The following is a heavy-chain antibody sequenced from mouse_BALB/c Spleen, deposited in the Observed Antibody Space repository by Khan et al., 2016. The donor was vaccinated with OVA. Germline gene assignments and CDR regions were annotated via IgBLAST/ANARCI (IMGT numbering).Heavy chain of an antibody. D-gene: IGHD3-3*01. Sequence: QVQLKQSGAELAKPGASVKMSCKASGYTFTSYWMHWVKQRPGQGLEWIGYINPSTGYTEYNQKFKDKATLTADKSSSTAYMQLSSLTSEDSAVYYCARWGPGKDYWGKGTTLTVSS. J-gene: IGHJ2*01. V-gene: IGHV1-7*01. CDR3: ARWGPGKDY. CDR1: GYTFTSYW. CDR2: INPSTGYT.